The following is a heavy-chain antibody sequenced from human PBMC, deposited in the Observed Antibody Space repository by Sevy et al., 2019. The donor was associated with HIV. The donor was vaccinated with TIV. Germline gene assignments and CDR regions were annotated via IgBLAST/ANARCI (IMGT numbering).Heavy chain of an antibody. CDR1: GFTFRNAW. CDR2: IKSKTDDGTV. J-gene: IGHJ4*02. V-gene: IGHV3-15*01. Sequence: GGSLRLSCAASGFTFRNAWMNWVRQVPGKGLEWVGRIKSKTDDGTVDYAEPVKGRFTISRDDSQNTLYLEMSSLKTDDTAVYYCATSLSAVAAPWGDFDYWGQGTLVTVSS. CDR3: ATSLSAVAAPWGDFDY. D-gene: IGHD6-19*01.